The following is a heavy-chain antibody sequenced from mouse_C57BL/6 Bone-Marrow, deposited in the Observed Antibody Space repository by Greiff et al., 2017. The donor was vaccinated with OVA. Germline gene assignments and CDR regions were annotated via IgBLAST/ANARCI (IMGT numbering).Heavy chain of an antibody. V-gene: IGHV14-4*01. D-gene: IGHD2-5*01. CDR2: IDPENGDT. CDR1: GFNIKDDY. J-gene: IGHJ3*01. Sequence: VQLQQSGAELVRPGASVKLSCTASGFNIKDDYMHWVKQRPEQGLVWIGWIDPENGDTEYASKFQGKATITADTSSNTAYLQLSSLTTEDTAVYYCTAYYSNYRFAWFAYWGQGTLVTVSA. CDR3: TAYYSNYRFAWFAY.